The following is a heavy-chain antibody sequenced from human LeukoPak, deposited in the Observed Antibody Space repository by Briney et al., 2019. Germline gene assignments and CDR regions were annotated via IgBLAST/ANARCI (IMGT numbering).Heavy chain of an antibody. CDR3: AKDLGGGYYDSSFSPDY. J-gene: IGHJ4*02. CDR2: ISYDGSNK. V-gene: IGHV3-30*18. CDR1: GFTFSSYG. Sequence: GGSLRLSCAASGFTFSSYGMHWVRQAPGKGLEWVAVISYDGSNKYYADSVKGRFTISRDNSKNTLYLQMNSLRAEDTAVYYCAKDLGGGYYDSSFSPDYWGQGTLVTVS. D-gene: IGHD3-22*01.